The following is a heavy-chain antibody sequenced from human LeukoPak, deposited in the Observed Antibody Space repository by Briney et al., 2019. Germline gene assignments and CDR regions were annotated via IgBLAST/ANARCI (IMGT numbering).Heavy chain of an antibody. CDR3: ASVGYDFWSGYAFDI. D-gene: IGHD3-3*01. V-gene: IGHV4-30-2*01. J-gene: IGHJ3*02. CDR1: GGSISSGGYY. Sequence: SETLSLTCTVSGGSISSGGYYWSWIRQPPGKGLEWIGYIYHSGSTYYNPSLKSRVTISVDRSKNQFSLKLSSVTAADTAVYYCASVGYDFWSGYAFDIWGQGTMVTVSS. CDR2: IYHSGST.